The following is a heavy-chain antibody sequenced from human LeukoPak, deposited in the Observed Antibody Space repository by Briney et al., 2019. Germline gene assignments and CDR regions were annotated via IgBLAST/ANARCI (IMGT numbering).Heavy chain of an antibody. CDR1: GFTFSSYA. Sequence: PGKSLRLSCAASGFTFSSYAMHWVRQAPGKGLEWVAVTSFDGSEAYYADSVRGRFTISRDNSKNTLYLQMNSLRAEDTAVYYCARAGERGYSYGPLDYWGQGTLVTVSS. CDR3: ARAGERGYSYGPLDY. CDR2: TSFDGSEA. D-gene: IGHD5-18*01. V-gene: IGHV3-30*14. J-gene: IGHJ4*02.